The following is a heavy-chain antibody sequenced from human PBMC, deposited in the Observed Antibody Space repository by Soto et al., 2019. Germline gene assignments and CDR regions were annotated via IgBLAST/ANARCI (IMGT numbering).Heavy chain of an antibody. J-gene: IGHJ4*02. CDR2: INHSGST. D-gene: IGHD3-10*01. CDR1: GGSFSGYY. Sequence: QVQLQQWGAGLLKPSETLSLTCAVYGGSFSGYYWSWIRQPPGKGLEWIGEINHSGSTNYNPSLKSRVTISVDTSKNQVSLKLSSVTAADTAVYYCARGRFSGSYSHDWGQGTLVTVSS. V-gene: IGHV4-34*01. CDR3: ARGRFSGSYSHD.